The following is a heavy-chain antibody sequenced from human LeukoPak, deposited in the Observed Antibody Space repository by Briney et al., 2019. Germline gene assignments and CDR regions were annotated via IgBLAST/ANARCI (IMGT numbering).Heavy chain of an antibody. D-gene: IGHD4-23*01. CDR2: IDYSGGST. Sequence: GGSLRLSCTASGFTLSSYEMSWIRQAPGKGLEWVSSIDYSGGSTYYADSVKGRFTISRDNTKNSLYLQMNSLRAEDTAVYYCAKEPTVVTSSADYWGQGTLVTVSS. V-gene: IGHV3-23*01. CDR1: GFTLSSYE. CDR3: AKEPTVVTSSADY. J-gene: IGHJ4*02.